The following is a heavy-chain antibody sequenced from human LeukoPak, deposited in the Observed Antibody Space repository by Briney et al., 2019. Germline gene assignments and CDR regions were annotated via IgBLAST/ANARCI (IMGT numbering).Heavy chain of an antibody. V-gene: IGHV3-33*01. Sequence: GRSLRLSCAASGFTFSSYGMHWVRQAPGKGLEWVVVIWYDGSNKYYADSVKGRFTISRDNSKNTLYLQMNSLRAEDTAVYYCARDRVAAAGFNYFDYWGQGTLVTVSS. D-gene: IGHD6-13*01. CDR2: IWYDGSNK. CDR3: ARDRVAAAGFNYFDY. CDR1: GFTFSSYG. J-gene: IGHJ4*02.